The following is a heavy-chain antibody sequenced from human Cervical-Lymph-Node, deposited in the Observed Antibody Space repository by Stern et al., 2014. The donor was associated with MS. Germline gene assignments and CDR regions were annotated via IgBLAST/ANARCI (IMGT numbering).Heavy chain of an antibody. J-gene: IGHJ4*02. Sequence: VQLVESRGGVVQPGRSLSLSCVASGFTFSTYAMHWVRQAPGKGLEWVAFVSYDGTQRNSTDSVKARFTISRDNSKNTLYLHMNSLRDEDTAVYFCARGGRGVGLEYWGQGALVTVSS. CDR1: GFTFSTYA. V-gene: IGHV3-30-3*01. D-gene: IGHD3-10*01. CDR2: VSYDGTQR. CDR3: ARGGRGVGLEY.